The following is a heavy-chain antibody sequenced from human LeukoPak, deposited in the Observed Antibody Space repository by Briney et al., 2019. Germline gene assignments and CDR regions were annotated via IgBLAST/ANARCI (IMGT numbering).Heavy chain of an antibody. D-gene: IGHD5-18*01. Sequence: GGSLRLSCAASGFTFSSYWMLWVRQIPGKGLLWVSRIKNDGSTTTYADSVKGRFTISRDNAKNMLYLQMNSLRPEDTAVYYCAREGAAMAPRYFDHWDQGTLVTVSS. CDR2: IKNDGSTT. J-gene: IGHJ4*02. CDR1: GFTFSSYW. V-gene: IGHV3-74*01. CDR3: AREGAAMAPRYFDH.